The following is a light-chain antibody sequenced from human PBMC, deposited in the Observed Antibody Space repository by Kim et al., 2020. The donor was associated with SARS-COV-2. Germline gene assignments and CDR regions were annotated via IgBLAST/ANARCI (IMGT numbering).Light chain of an antibody. V-gene: IGKV1-27*01. J-gene: IGKJ1*01. CDR3: QKYNSAPWT. CDR2: SAS. Sequence: APVGVRVTITCRASQDIRNSLAWYQQKPGKVPKLLIYSASTLQSGVPSRFRGSGSGTDFALTISSLQPEDAATYYCQKYNSAPWTFGQGTKVDIK. CDR1: QDIRNS.